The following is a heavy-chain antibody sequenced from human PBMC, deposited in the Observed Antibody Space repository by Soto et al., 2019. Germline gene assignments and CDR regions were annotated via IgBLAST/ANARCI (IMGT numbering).Heavy chain of an antibody. V-gene: IGHV1-69*06. CDR1: GGTFSSYA. Sequence: QVQLVQSGAEVKKPGYSVKVSCKASGGTFSSYAISWVRQAPGQGLEWMGGIIPIFGTANYAQKFQGRVTITADKSTSTTYMELSSLRSEDTTVYYCARVVPQFALGMDVWGQGTTVTVSS. CDR3: ARVVPQFALGMDV. D-gene: IGHD3-10*01. J-gene: IGHJ6*02. CDR2: IIPIFGTA.